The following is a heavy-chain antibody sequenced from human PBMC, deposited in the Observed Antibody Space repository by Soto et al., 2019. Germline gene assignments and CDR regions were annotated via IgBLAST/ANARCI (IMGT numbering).Heavy chain of an antibody. D-gene: IGHD3-10*01. V-gene: IGHV4-39*01. J-gene: IGHJ5*02. CDR3: ARVNVLLWFGELTGFRSSNNWFDP. CDR2: IYYSGST. CDR1: GGSISSSSYY. Sequence: QLQLQESGPGLVKPSETLSLTCTVSGGSISSSSYYWGWIRQPPGKGLEWIGSIYYSGSTYYNPSLKSRVTLSVDTSKNQFSLKLSSVTAADTAVYYCARVNVLLWFGELTGFRSSNNWFDPWGQGTLVTVSS.